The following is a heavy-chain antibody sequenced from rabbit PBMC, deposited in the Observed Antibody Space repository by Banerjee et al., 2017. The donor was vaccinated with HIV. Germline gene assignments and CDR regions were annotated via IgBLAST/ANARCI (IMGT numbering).Heavy chain of an antibody. J-gene: IGHJ4*01. CDR1: GFSLSSSYY. D-gene: IGHD4-1*01. CDR3: ARDLAGVIGWNFSL. CDR2: IYAGTSGGT. Sequence: QEQLVESGGGLVQPGGSLTLTCTASGFSLSSSYYMCWVRQAPGKGLEWIACIYAGTSGGTHYASWAKGRFTISKTSSTTVTLQMTSLTAADTATYFCARDLAGVIGWNFSLWGPGTLVTVS. V-gene: IGHV1S45*01.